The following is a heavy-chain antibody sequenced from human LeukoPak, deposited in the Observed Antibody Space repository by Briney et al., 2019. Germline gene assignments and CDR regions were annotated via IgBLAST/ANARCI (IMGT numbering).Heavy chain of an antibody. CDR3: ATGGFQDYYDSSGYHDLNPYYYYYGMDV. CDR2: IYYSGST. Sequence: SGTLSLTCTVSGGSISSGGYYWSWIRQHPGKGLEWIGYIYYSGSTYYNPSLKSRVTISVDTSKNQFSLKLSSVTAADTAVYYCATGGFQDYYDSSGYHDLNPYYYYYGMDVWGQGTTVTVSS. D-gene: IGHD3-22*01. J-gene: IGHJ6*02. CDR1: GGSISSGGYY. V-gene: IGHV4-31*03.